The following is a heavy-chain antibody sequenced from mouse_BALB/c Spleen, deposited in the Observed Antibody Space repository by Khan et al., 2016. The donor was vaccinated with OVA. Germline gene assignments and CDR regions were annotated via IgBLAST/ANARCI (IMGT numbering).Heavy chain of an antibody. V-gene: IGHV5-17*02. CDR3: TTSYFYAYYFDY. CDR2: ISGDSNSI. Sequence: EVELVESGGGLVQPGGSRKLSCAASGFTFNKYGMHWVRQAPEKGLEWVAYISGDSNSIYYVDSVKGRFNISRDNPKNTLFLQMTSLISEDTAMYYCTTSYFYAYYFDYWGPGTTLTVS. D-gene: IGHD1-1*01. CDR1: GFTFNKYG. J-gene: IGHJ2*01.